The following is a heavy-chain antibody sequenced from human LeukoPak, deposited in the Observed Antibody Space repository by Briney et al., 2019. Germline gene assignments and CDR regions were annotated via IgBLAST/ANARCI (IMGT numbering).Heavy chain of an antibody. Sequence: GGSLRLSCAASGFTFSSYAMGWVRQAPGKGLEWVAFIRYDGGNKYYADSVKGRFTISRDNSKNTLYLQMNSLRAEDTAVYYCAKDPHYDFWSGPGVYFDYWGQGTLVTVSS. CDR3: AKDPHYDFWSGPGVYFDY. J-gene: IGHJ4*02. CDR1: GFTFSSYA. D-gene: IGHD3-3*01. V-gene: IGHV3-30*02. CDR2: IRYDGGNK.